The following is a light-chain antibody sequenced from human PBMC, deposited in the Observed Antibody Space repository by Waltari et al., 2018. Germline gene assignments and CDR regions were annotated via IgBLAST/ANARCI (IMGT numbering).Light chain of an antibody. CDR3: QQRSDWTPHT. J-gene: IGKJ2*01. V-gene: IGKV3-11*01. CDR2: DAS. Sequence: EIVLTQSPATLSLSPGETATLSCRASHSVGTYLAWYQPRPGQTPRLLIYDASNRATGIPDRFRGSGSGTEFTLTISSLEPEDFAVYYCQQRSDWTPHTFGQGARLEIK. CDR1: HSVGTY.